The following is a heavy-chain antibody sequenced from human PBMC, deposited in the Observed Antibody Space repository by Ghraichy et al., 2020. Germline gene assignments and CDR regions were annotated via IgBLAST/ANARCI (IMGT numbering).Heavy chain of an antibody. CDR2: IFYSGST. D-gene: IGHD3-9*01. CDR3: ARHESYDILTGYYFLDY. J-gene: IGHJ4*02. V-gene: IGHV4-39*01. Sequence: SETLSLTCSVSGGSISSSSHYWGWIRQPPGKGLEWIGSIFYSGSTYYSPSLKSRVIISVDTSKNQFSLKVTSVTAADTAVYYCARHESYDILTGYYFLDYWGQGTLVTVSS. CDR1: GGSISSSSHY.